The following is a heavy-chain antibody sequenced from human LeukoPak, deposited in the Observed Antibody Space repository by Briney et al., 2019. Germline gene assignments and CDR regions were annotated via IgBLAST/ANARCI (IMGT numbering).Heavy chain of an antibody. J-gene: IGHJ4*02. D-gene: IGHD3-10*01. CDR2: ISGSGGST. CDR3: AKDLESSMVRGVIITPDFDY. V-gene: IGHV3-23*01. Sequence: GGSLRLSCAASGFTFSSYAMSWVRQAPGKGLEWVSAISGSGGSTYYADSVKGRFTISRDNSKNTLYLQMNSLRAEDTAVYYCAKDLESSMVRGVIITPDFDYWGQGTLVTVSS. CDR1: GFTFSSYA.